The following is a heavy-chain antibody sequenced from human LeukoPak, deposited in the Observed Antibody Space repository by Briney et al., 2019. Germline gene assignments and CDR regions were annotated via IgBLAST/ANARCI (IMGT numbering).Heavy chain of an antibody. J-gene: IGHJ4*02. CDR1: GGSFSGYY. D-gene: IGHD1-26*01. Sequence: SETLSLTCAVYGGSFSGYYWSWIRQPPGKGLEWIGEINHSGSTNYNPSLKSRVTISVDTSKSQFSLKLSSVTAADTAVYYCAAHIVGATRKFDYWGQGTLVTVSS. CDR2: INHSGST. CDR3: AAHIVGATRKFDY. V-gene: IGHV4-34*01.